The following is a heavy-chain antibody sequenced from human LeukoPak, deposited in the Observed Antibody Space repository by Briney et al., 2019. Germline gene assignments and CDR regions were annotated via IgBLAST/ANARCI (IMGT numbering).Heavy chain of an antibody. CDR2: IKEDGTET. Sequence: GGSLRLSCAASGFMFSSNWMSWVRLAPGKGLEWVANIKEDGTETYYVDSVKGRFTISRDNAKNSLYLQMNSLRVEDTAVYYCAKEGRSLQTYWGQEPWSPSPQ. V-gene: IGHV3-7*03. CDR1: GFMFSSNW. CDR3: AKEGRSLQTY. J-gene: IGHJ4*01. D-gene: IGHD5-24*01.